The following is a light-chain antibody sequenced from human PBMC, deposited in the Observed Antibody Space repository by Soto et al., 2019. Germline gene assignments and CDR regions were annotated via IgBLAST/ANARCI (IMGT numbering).Light chain of an antibody. CDR2: GAS. J-gene: IGKJ1*01. CDR1: QSISSN. CDR3: QQYDNWPPWT. Sequence: EVVMTQSPATLSVSPGERATLSCRASQSISSNLAWYQQKPGQAPRLLIYGASTRASGISARFSGSGSGTDFTLPISSLQSEDFAVYYCQQYDNWPPWTFGQGTKVEIK. V-gene: IGKV3-15*01.